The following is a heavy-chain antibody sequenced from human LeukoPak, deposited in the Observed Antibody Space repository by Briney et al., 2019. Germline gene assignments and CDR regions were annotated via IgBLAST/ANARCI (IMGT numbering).Heavy chain of an antibody. V-gene: IGHV3-30*04. CDR2: ISYDGSNK. CDR1: GFTFSSYA. J-gene: IGHJ4*02. CDR3: AREGGSMVATFDY. Sequence: GGSLRLSCAASGFTFSSYAMHWVRQAPGKGLEWVAVISYDGSNKYYADSVKGRFTISRDNAKNSLYLQMNSLRAEDTAVYYCAREGGSMVATFDYWGQGTLVTVSS. D-gene: IGHD5-12*01.